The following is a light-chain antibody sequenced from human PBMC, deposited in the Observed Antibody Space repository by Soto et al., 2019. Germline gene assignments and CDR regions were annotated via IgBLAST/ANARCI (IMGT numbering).Light chain of an antibody. CDR2: KAS. CDR1: QTINSW. Sequence: DIQMTQSPSTLSASAGDRVTITCRASQTINSWLAWYQHKPGKAPKLLIYKASSLESGVPSRFSGSGSGTEFTLTISSLQPDDFATYYCQKYNSYSYTFGQGTKLEIK. CDR3: QKYNSYSYT. J-gene: IGKJ2*01. V-gene: IGKV1-5*03.